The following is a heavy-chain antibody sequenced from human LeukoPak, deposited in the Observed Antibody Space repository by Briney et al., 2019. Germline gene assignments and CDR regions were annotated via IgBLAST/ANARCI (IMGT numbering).Heavy chain of an antibody. CDR2: ISSSSSYI. V-gene: IGHV3-21*06. CDR1: GFTFGNYS. J-gene: IGHJ4*02. Sequence: PGGSLRLSCVASGFTFGNYSINWVRQAPGKGLEWISFISSSSSYIYYADSVKGRFTISRDNAKNLLYLQMNSLRAEDTAVYYCAPGIAAHWGQGTLVTVSS. D-gene: IGHD6-25*01. CDR3: APGIAAH.